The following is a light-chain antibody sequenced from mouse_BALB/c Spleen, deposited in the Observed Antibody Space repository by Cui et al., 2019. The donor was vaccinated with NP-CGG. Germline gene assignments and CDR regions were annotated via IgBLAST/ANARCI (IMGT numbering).Light chain of an antibody. J-gene: IGLJ1*01. CDR1: TGAVTTSNY. Sequence: HALLTHDFALTTSPGETVTLTCRSRTGAVTTSNYANWVQEKPDHLFTGLIGGTNNRAPGVPARFSGSLIGDKAALTITGAQTEDEAIYFCALWYSNHWGFGGGTKLTVL. V-gene: IGLV1*01. CDR3: ALWYSNHWG. CDR2: GTN.